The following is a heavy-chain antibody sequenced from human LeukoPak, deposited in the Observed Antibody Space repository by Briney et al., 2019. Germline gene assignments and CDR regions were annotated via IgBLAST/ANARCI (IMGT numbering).Heavy chain of an antibody. CDR3: ASRYSSSWGPRDAFDI. CDR1: GYSFTSYW. V-gene: IGHV5-51*01. Sequence: GESLKISCKGSGYSFTSYWIGWVRQMPGKGLEWMGIIYPGDSDTRYSPSFQGQVTISADKSISTAYLQWSSLKAPDTAMYYCASRYSSSWGPRDAFDIWGQGTMVTVSS. J-gene: IGHJ3*02. CDR2: IYPGDSDT. D-gene: IGHD6-13*01.